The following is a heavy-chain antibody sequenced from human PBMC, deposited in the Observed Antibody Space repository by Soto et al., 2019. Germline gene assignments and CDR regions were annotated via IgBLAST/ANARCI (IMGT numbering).Heavy chain of an antibody. CDR1: GGSISSYY. D-gene: IGHD4-17*01. J-gene: IGHJ4*02. CDR2: IYYSGST. Sequence: SETLSLTCTVSGGSISSYYWSWIRQPPGKGLEWIGYIYYSGSTNYHPSLKSRVTISVDTSKNQFSLKLSSVTAADTAVYYCARSTGDYGDYTFDYWGQGTLVTVSS. CDR3: ARSTGDYGDYTFDY. V-gene: IGHV4-59*01.